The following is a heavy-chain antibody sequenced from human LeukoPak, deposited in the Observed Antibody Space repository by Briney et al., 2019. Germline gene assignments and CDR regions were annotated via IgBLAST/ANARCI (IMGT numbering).Heavy chain of an antibody. CDR2: IIPIFGTA. CDR1: GGTFSSYA. Sequence: GASVKVSCKASGGTFSSYAISWVRQAPGQGLEWMGGIIPIFGTANYAQKFQGRVTITADESTSTAYMELSSLRSEDTAVYYCARDAPTCIAAAGSCWFDPWGQGTLVTASS. D-gene: IGHD6-13*01. V-gene: IGHV1-69*13. J-gene: IGHJ5*02. CDR3: ARDAPTCIAAAGSCWFDP.